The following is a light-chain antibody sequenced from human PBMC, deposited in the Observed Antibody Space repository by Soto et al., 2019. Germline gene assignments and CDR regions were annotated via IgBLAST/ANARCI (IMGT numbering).Light chain of an antibody. Sequence: QSVLTQPASVSGSPGQSITISCTGTSSDVGNYIFVSWYRQHPGKAPKLMIYDINNRPSGVSSRFSGSKSGNTASLTISGLQAEDEADYYCVSYTTSASYVFGTGTKLTVL. CDR1: SSDVGNYIF. V-gene: IGLV2-14*01. CDR3: VSYTTSASYV. J-gene: IGLJ1*01. CDR2: DIN.